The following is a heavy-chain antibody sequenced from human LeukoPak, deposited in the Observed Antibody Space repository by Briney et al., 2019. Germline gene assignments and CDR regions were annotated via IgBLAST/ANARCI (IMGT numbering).Heavy chain of an antibody. CDR1: GGSISSGGYY. J-gene: IGHJ3*02. D-gene: IGHD3-16*01. CDR2: IYHSGST. V-gene: IGHV4-30-2*01. CDR3: GIWGLPGVCAFDI. Sequence: SETLSLTCTVSGGSISSGGYYWSWIRQPPGKGLEWIGYIYHSGSTYYNPSLKSRVTISVDRSKNQFSLKLSSVTAADTAVYYLGIWGLPGVCAFDIWGQGTMVTVSS.